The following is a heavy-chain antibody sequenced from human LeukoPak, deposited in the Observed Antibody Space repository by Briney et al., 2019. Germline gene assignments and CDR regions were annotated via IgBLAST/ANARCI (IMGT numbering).Heavy chain of an antibody. CDR1: GGTFSSYA. CDR3: ARDYCSSTSCRQYYYMDV. Sequence: SVKVSCKASGGTFSSYAISWVRQAPGQGLEWMGGIIPIFGTANYAQKFQGRVTITADESTSTAYMELSSLRSEDTAVYYCARDYCSSTSCRQYYYMDVWGKGTTVTVSS. D-gene: IGHD2-2*01. CDR2: IIPIFGTA. V-gene: IGHV1-69*13. J-gene: IGHJ6*03.